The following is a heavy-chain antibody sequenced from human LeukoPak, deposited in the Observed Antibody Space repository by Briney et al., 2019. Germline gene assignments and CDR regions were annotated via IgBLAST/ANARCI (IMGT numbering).Heavy chain of an antibody. V-gene: IGHV1-69*05. J-gene: IGHJ4*02. CDR1: GGTFSSYA. CDR3: ATDDPLGSGYYFTY. D-gene: IGHD3-22*01. CDR2: IIPIFGTA. Sequence: SVKVSCEASGGTFSSYAISWVRQAPGQGLEWMGRIIPIFGTANYAQKFQGRVTITTDESTSTAYMELSSLRSEDTAVYYCATDDPLGSGYYFTYWGQGTLVTVSS.